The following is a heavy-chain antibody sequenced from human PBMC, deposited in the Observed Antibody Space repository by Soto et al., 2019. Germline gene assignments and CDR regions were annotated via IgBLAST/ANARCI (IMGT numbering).Heavy chain of an antibody. CDR1: GYIFSNYG. D-gene: IGHD1-26*01. CDR3: ARARGTGVGTTSY. J-gene: IGHJ4*02. V-gene: IGHV1-18*01. Sequence: QVQLVQSGPEVKKPGASAKVSCKASGYIFSNYGINWMRQAPGQGLEWMGWISAYNGERKYAQKFQGRVSMTTDKSTNTAYLELGSLRSDDTAVYYCARARGTGVGTTSYWGQGTLVTVSS. CDR2: ISAYNGER.